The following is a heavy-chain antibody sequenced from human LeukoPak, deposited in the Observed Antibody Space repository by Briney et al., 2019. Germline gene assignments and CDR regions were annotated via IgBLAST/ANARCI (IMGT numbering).Heavy chain of an antibody. Sequence: GGSLRLSCAASRFPFSSYGMHWVRQAPGKGLEWVAFIRYDGNNKYYADSVKGRFTISRDNSKNTLYLQMHSLRAEDTAVYYCAKDEHGSGSYSIDYWGQGTLVTVSS. CDR3: AKDEHGSGSYSIDY. CDR2: IRYDGNNK. CDR1: RFPFSSYG. D-gene: IGHD3-10*01. J-gene: IGHJ4*02. V-gene: IGHV3-30*02.